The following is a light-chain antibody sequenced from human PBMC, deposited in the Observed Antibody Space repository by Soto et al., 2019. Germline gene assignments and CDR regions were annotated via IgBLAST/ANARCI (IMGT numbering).Light chain of an antibody. CDR2: GAS. Sequence: DMQMTQSPSSLSASVGDRVTITCRPSQTIDNYLNWYQHKPGKAPKLLIYGASSLASGVPSRFSGSGSGTEFTLTISSLQPDDFATYYCQQHNGYSERMFGQGTKVEV. CDR1: QTIDNY. CDR3: QQHNGYSERM. V-gene: IGKV1-5*01. J-gene: IGKJ1*01.